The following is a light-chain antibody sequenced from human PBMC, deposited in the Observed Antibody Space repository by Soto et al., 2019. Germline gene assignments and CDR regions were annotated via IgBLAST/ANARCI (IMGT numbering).Light chain of an antibody. V-gene: IGKV3-20*01. CDR2: GAS. J-gene: IGKJ4*02. CDR1: QSVSSSY. Sequence: EIELTQSPGTLSLSPGERATLSCRASQSVSSSYLAWYKQKPGQAPRLLIYGASSRATGIPERFSGSGSGTDFTLTISRLEPEDFAVYYCQQYGSSPLTFGGGTKVEIK. CDR3: QQYGSSPLT.